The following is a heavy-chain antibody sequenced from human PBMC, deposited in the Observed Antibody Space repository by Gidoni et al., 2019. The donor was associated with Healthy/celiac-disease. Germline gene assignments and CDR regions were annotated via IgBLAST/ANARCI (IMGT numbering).Heavy chain of an antibody. CDR1: GGSISSSSYY. D-gene: IGHD2-2*01. Sequence: LQLQESGPGLVKPSETLSLSCTVSGGSISSSSYYWGWIRQPPGKGLEWIGRIYYSGSTYYTPSLTSRVTLSVDTSKNQFSLKLSSLTAADTAVYYCARHKIGDIVVVPAAIPFDYWGQGTLVTVSS. CDR2: IYYSGST. V-gene: IGHV4-39*01. J-gene: IGHJ4*02. CDR3: ARHKIGDIVVVPAAIPFDY.